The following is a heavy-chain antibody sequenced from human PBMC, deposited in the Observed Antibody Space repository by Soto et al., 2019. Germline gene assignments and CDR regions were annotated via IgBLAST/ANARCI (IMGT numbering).Heavy chain of an antibody. CDR2: MNPNSGNT. J-gene: IGHJ6*02. CDR3: AREFRDMVATVGRYYYYGMDV. Sequence: ASVKVSCKASGYTFTSYDINWVRQATGQGLEWMGWMNPNSGNTGYSQKFQGRVTMTRNTSISTAYMELSSLRSEDTAVYYCAREFRDMVATVGRYYYYGMDVWGQGTTVTVSS. V-gene: IGHV1-8*01. D-gene: IGHD5-12*01. CDR1: GYTFTSYD.